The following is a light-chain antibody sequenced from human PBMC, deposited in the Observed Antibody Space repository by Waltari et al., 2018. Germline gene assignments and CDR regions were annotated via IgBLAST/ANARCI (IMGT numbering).Light chain of an antibody. CDR3: QRYYTTPYT. V-gene: IGKV4-1*01. CDR1: QNVLFSSNNKNY. Sequence: DIVMTQSPDSLAVSLGERATINCRSSQNVLFSSNNKNYLAWYQQKTGQPPKLLIYCASTRESEVPDRFSGSGSGTDFTLTISSLQAEDVAIYYCQRYYTTPYTFGQGTKLEIK. CDR2: CAS. J-gene: IGKJ2*01.